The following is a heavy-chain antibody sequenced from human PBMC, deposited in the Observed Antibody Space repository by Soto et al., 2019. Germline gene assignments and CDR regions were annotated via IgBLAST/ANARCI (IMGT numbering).Heavy chain of an antibody. D-gene: IGHD2-15*01. V-gene: IGHV1-46*03. CDR1: GYTFTSYY. CDR3: AREGEGYCSGGSCYPIDY. J-gene: IGHJ4*02. Sequence: QVQLVQSGAEVKKPGASVKVSCKASGYTFTSYYMHWVRQAPGQGLEWMGIINPSGGSPSYAQKFQGRVTMTRDTSTSTVYMELSSLRSEDTAVDYCAREGEGYCSGGSCYPIDYWGQGTLVTVSS. CDR2: INPSGGSP.